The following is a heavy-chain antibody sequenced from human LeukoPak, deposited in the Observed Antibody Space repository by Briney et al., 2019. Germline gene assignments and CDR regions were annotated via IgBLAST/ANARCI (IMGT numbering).Heavy chain of an antibody. Sequence: GESLKISCKGSGYSFTSYWIGWVRQMPGKGLEWMGIIYPGDSDTRYSPSFQGQVTISADKSISTAYLQWSSLKASDTAMYYCARGVYDSSGYYPYYFDYWGQGTLVTVSS. CDR3: ARGVYDSSGYYPYYFDY. J-gene: IGHJ4*02. D-gene: IGHD3-22*01. CDR2: IYPGDSDT. V-gene: IGHV5-51*01. CDR1: GYSFTSYW.